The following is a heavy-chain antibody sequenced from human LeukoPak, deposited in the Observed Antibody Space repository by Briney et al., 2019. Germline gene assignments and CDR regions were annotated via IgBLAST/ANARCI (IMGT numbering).Heavy chain of an antibody. CDR2: ISHTGDRT. Sequence: GGSLRLSCAASGFTFSGYGMNWVRQAPGTGLEWVSAISHTGDRTYYADSVRGRFTISRDNSKNTLYLQMNSLRAEDTAVYYCAKNTGIMITFGGVIVDYWGQGTLVTVSS. D-gene: IGHD3-16*02. CDR1: GFTFSGYG. CDR3: AKNTGIMITFGGVIVDY. J-gene: IGHJ4*02. V-gene: IGHV3-23*01.